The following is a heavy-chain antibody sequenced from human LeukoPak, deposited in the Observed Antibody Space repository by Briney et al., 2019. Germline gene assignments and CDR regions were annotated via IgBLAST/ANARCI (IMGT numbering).Heavy chain of an antibody. V-gene: IGHV1-46*01. CDR3: ATSLRFLEWLLY. CDR1: GHTFTSYY. CDR2: INPSGGST. J-gene: IGHJ4*02. D-gene: IGHD3-3*01. Sequence: ASVKVSCKASGHTFTSYYMHWVRQAPGQGLEWMGIINPSGGSTSYAQKFQGRVTMTRDTSTSTVYMELSSLRSEDTAVYYCATSLRFLEWLLYWGQGTLVTVSS.